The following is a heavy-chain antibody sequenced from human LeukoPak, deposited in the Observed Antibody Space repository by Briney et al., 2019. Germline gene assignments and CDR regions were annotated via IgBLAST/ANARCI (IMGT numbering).Heavy chain of an antibody. CDR2: ISANGGGT. CDR3: AKGSSPFDY. V-gene: IGHV3-23*01. CDR1: GFTFSNYA. D-gene: IGHD6-13*01. Sequence: PGGSLRLSCAASGFTFSNYAMSWVRQAPGKGLEWVSAISANGGGTYYADSVKGRFTISRDNSKNTPYLQMNSLRAEDAAVYYCAKGSSPFDYWGQGTLVTVSS. J-gene: IGHJ4*02.